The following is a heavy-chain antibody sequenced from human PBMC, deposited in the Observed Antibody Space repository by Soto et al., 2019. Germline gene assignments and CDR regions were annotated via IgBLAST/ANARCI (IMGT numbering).Heavy chain of an antibody. D-gene: IGHD3-10*01. CDR1: GFTFSSYG. J-gene: IGHJ4*02. CDR3: ARGSEQLLWFGESETTFDY. V-gene: IGHV3-33*01. Sequence: PGGSLRLSCAASGFTFSSYGMHWVRQAPGKGLEWVAVIWYDGSNKYYADSVKGRFTTSRDNSKNTLYLQMNSLRAEDTAVYYCARGSEQLLWFGESETTFDYWGQGTLVTVSS. CDR2: IWYDGSNK.